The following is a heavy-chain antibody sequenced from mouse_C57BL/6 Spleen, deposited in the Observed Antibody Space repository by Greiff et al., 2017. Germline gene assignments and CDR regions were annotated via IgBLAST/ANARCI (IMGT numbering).Heavy chain of an antibody. CDR1: GYPFTDYY. V-gene: IGHV1-76*01. CDR3: ARGEPGGFDY. Sequence: QVHLQQSGAELVRPGASVKLSCKASGYPFTDYYINWVKQRPGQGLEWIARIYPGSGNTYYNEKFKCMATLTAEKSSRTASMQLSSLTSEDSAVYFCARGEPGGFDYWGQGTTLTVSS. J-gene: IGHJ2*01. CDR2: IYPGSGNT.